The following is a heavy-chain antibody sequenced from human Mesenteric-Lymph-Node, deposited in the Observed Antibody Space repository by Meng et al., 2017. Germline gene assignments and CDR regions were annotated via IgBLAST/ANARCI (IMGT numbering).Heavy chain of an antibody. CDR2: IDWDDDK. V-gene: IGHV2-70*04. Sequence: SGFTFSSYEMNWIRQPPGKALEWLARIDWDDDKFYSTSLKTRLTISKDTSKNQVVLTMTNMDPVDTATYYCASKHEYYYDSSGYYAAFDYWGQGTLVTVSS. D-gene: IGHD3-22*01. CDR1: GFTFSSYEM. CDR3: ASKHEYYYDSSGYYAAFDY. J-gene: IGHJ4*02.